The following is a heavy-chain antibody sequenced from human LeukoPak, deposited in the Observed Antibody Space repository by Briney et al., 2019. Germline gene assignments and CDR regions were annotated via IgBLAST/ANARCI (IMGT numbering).Heavy chain of an antibody. V-gene: IGHV3-23*01. CDR1: GFTFSNYV. CDR3: AKVKGYCSGTSCPRAFYFDY. J-gene: IGHJ4*02. CDR2: IVGSGVTT. Sequence: GSLRLSCAASGFTFSNYVMTWVRQAPGKGLECVSSIVGSGVTTDYADSVKGRFTISRDNSKNTLYLQMNNLRAEDTAVYYCAKVKGYCSGTSCPRAFYFDYWGQGTRVTVSS. D-gene: IGHD2-15*01.